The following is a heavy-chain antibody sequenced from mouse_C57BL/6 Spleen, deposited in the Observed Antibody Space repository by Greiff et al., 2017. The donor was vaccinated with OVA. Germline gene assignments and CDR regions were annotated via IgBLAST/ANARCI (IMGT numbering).Heavy chain of an antibody. D-gene: IGHD1-1*01. CDR2: INPNNGGT. CDR3: ARKNYSGSNPYYFDY. CDR1: GYTFTDYN. V-gene: IGHV1-22*01. Sequence: VQLQQSGPELVKPGASVKMSCKASGYTFTDYNMHWVKQSHGKSLEWIGYINPNNGGTSYNQKFKGKATLTVNKSSSTAYMELRSLTSEDSAVYYCARKNYSGSNPYYFDYWGQGTTLTVSS. J-gene: IGHJ2*01.